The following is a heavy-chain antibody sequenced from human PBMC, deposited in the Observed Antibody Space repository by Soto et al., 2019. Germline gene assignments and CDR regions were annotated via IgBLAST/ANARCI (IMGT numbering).Heavy chain of an antibody. Sequence: GLSLKSSCKECGYSFAGYWITWVRQKPGKGLEWMGRIDPSGSQTYYSPSFRGHVTISVTKSITTVFLQWSSLRASDTAMYYCARQIYDSDTGPNFQYYFDSWGQGTPVTVSS. CDR2: IDPSGSQT. CDR3: ARQIYDSDTGPNFQYYFDS. D-gene: IGHD3-22*01. V-gene: IGHV5-10-1*01. CDR1: GYSFAGYW. J-gene: IGHJ4*02.